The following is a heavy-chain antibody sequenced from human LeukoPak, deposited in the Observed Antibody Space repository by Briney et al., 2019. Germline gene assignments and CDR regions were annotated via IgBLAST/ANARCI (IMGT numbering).Heavy chain of an antibody. CDR1: GGSISTTSYY. CDR2: IYYSGST. V-gene: IGHV4-39*07. J-gene: IGHJ6*02. CDR3: ARVSERSSWGMDV. D-gene: IGHD6-13*01. Sequence: PSETLSLTCTVSGGSISTTSYYWGWIRQPPGKGLEWIGSIYYSGSTYFNPSLKSRVTISIDTSKNQFSLRLTSVTAADTAVYYCARVSERSSWGMDVWGQGTTVTVSS.